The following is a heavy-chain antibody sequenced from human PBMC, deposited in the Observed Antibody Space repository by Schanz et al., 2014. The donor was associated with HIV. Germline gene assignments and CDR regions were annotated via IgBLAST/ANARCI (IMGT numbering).Heavy chain of an antibody. J-gene: IGHJ6*02. D-gene: IGHD3-16*02. V-gene: IGHV1-46*01. CDR1: GYTFTNYY. CDR2: INPRGGNT. Sequence: QVQLVQSGAEVKKPGASVKVSCKSSGYTFTNYYMHWVRQAPGQGLEWMGVINPRGGNTTYAQKSQGRVTMTRDTSMSTVYMELSSLRVDDTAVYYCARRRGWGSYRYFPYGLDVWGQGTTVTVSS. CDR3: ARRRGWGSYRYFPYGLDV.